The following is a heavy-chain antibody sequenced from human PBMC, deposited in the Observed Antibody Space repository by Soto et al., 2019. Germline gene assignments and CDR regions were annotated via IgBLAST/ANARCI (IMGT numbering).Heavy chain of an antibody. CDR1: GGTFSNYA. V-gene: IGHV1-69*13. CDR2: IIPIFGAT. Sequence: SVKVSCKASGGTFSNYAISWVRQAPGQGLEWMGGIIPIFGATNYAQKFKGRVKITADESTSTAYMELSSLRSEDTAVFYCARGIYDSSGYFGNWGQGTLVTVSP. D-gene: IGHD3-22*01. J-gene: IGHJ4*02. CDR3: ARGIYDSSGYFGN.